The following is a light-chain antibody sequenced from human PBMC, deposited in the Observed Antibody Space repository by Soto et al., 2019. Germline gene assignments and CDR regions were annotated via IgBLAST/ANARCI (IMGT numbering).Light chain of an antibody. CDR2: ASS. Sequence: DIPMTQSPASLAASLGDRVTISCRASQTISNYLNWYHQKPGKAPKLLISASSTLQSGVPSTVSGSGSGTEFTLPISSLQPEDFRTYYCQQSYNTPFTFGPGTKVDIK. CDR3: QQSYNTPFT. J-gene: IGKJ3*01. V-gene: IGKV1-39*01. CDR1: QTISNY.